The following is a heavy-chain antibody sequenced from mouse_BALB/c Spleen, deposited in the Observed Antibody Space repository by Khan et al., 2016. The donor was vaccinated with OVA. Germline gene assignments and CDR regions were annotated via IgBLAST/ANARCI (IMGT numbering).Heavy chain of an antibody. Sequence: EVQLQESGPSLVKPSQTLSLTCSVTGDSITSGYWNWIRKFPGNKLEYMGYISYSGNNYYNPSLKSRIAITRDTSQNTNYLQLKSVTTEDTATYYCACELRGFAYWGQGTLVTVSA. J-gene: IGHJ3*01. CDR2: ISYSGNN. D-gene: IGHD1-1*01. V-gene: IGHV3-8*02. CDR1: GDSITSGY. CDR3: ACELRGFAY.